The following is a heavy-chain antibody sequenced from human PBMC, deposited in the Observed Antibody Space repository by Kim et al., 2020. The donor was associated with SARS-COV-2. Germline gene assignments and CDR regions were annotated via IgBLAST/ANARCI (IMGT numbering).Heavy chain of an antibody. V-gene: IGHV1-69*13. D-gene: IGHD2-15*01. CDR1: GGTFGTYT. Sequence: SVKVSCKASGGTFGTYTITWVRQAPGQGLEWMGGIIPIFGTPDYAQNFQGRVTISADESTSTAYMELSSLKSEDTAVYYCAKKEIVGPLDYWGQGTLVTVSS. CDR2: IIPIFGTP. CDR3: AKKEIVGPLDY. J-gene: IGHJ4*02.